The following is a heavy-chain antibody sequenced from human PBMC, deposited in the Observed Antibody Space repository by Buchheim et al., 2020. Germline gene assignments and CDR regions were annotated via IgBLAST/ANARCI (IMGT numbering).Heavy chain of an antibody. CDR2: IYHSGST. V-gene: IGHV4-30-2*01. CDR3: AREVELATPPARWFDP. CDR1: GGSISSGGYS. Sequence: QLQLQESGSGLVKPSQTLSLTCAVSGGSISSGGYSWSWIRQPPGKGLEWIGYIYHSGSTYYNPSLKSRVPITLDRPKNQFSLKLSSVTAADTAVYYCAREVELATPPARWFDPWGQGTL. J-gene: IGHJ5*02. D-gene: IGHD5-24*01.